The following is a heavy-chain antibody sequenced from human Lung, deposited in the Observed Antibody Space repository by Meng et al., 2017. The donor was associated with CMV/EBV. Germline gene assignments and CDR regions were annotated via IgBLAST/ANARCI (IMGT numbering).Heavy chain of an antibody. J-gene: IGHJ5*02. V-gene: IGHV3-21*01. Sequence: LSCAASGFTFSTYSMNGVRQAPGKGLEWVSSISTSSTYIYYADSVKGRFTISRDNAKNSLYLQMNSLRAEDTAVYYCASQGGERGSWGQGTLVTVSS. CDR1: GFTFSTYS. D-gene: IGHD3-16*01. CDR3: ASQGGERGS. CDR2: ISTSSTYI.